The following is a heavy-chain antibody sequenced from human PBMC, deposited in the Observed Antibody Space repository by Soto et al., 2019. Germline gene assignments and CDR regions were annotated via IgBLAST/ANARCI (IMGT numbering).Heavy chain of an antibody. CDR2: ISSSSRTI. V-gene: IGHV3-48*01. J-gene: IGHJ4*02. D-gene: IGHD2-21*02. Sequence: PRGSLRLSCEASGFRFSDSGMNWVRRAPGKGLEWISYISSSSRTIYYAASVEGRFTVSRDNVKNSVHLQMNSLRAEDTGVYFFSRTRIDCALYFDNWGLGNLVTVSS. CDR3: SRTRIDCALYFDN. CDR1: GFRFSDSG.